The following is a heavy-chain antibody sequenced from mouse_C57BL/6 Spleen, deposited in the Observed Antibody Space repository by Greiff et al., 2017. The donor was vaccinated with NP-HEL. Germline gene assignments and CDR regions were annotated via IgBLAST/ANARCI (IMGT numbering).Heavy chain of an antibody. CDR2: INPNYGTT. CDR3: ARSGIYDDGGGGAWFAY. J-gene: IGHJ3*01. Sequence: EVQLQQSGPELVKPGASVKISCKASGYSFPDYNMNWVKQSNGKSLEWIGVINPNYGTTSYNQKFKGKATLTVDQSSSTAYMQLNSLTSEDSAVYYCARSGIYDDGGGGAWFAYWGQGTLVTVSA. D-gene: IGHD1-1*01. V-gene: IGHV1-39*01. CDR1: GYSFPDYN.